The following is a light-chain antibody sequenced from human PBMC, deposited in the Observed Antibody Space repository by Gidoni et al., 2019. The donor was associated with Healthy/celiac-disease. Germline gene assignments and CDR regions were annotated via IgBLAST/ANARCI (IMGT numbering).Light chain of an antibody. CDR1: QSISSY. CDR3: QQGYSTLT. J-gene: IGKJ5*01. Sequence: DIQMTQSPSSLSASVGDRVTITCRASQSISSYLNWYQQKPGKAPKLLIYAASSLQSGVPSRFSGSGSGTDFTLTISSLQPEDFATYYCQQGYSTLTFXQXTRLEIK. V-gene: IGKV1-39*01. CDR2: AAS.